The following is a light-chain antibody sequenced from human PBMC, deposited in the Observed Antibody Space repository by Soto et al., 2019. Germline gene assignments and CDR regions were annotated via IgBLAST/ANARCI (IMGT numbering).Light chain of an antibody. CDR1: QSISIY. J-gene: IGKJ1*01. V-gene: IGKV1-39*01. CDR2: TAS. CDR3: QKSDSTPWT. Sequence: DIQMTQSPSSLSASVGGRVTISFRASQSISIYLNWYQQKPGKAPKVLIYTASSLQSGVPSRFSGSGSGTNFTLTISDLQPEDFTTYYCQKSDSTPWTFGQGTKVDIK.